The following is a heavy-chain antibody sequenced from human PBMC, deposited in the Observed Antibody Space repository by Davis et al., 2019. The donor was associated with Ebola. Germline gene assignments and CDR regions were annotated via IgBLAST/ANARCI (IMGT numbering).Heavy chain of an antibody. Sequence: PGGSLRLSCAASGFTFSSYAMSWVRQAPGKGLEWVSAISGSGGSTYYADSVKGRFTISRDNSKNTLYLQMNSLRAEDTAVYYCAKDGCSSTSCYTDDAFDIWGQGTMVTVSS. CDR3: AKDGCSSTSCYTDDAFDI. CDR1: GFTFSSYA. D-gene: IGHD2-2*02. CDR2: ISGSGGST. V-gene: IGHV3-23*01. J-gene: IGHJ3*02.